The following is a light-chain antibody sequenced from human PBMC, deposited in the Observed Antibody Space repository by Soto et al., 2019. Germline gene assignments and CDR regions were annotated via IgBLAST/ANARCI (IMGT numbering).Light chain of an antibody. CDR2: DVT. CDR3: SSYTTINTVVV. J-gene: IGLJ2*01. V-gene: IGLV2-14*03. CDR1: TSDIGAYNY. Sequence: QPASVSGSPGQSITISCTGTTSDIGAYNYVSWYQHHPGKAPKLLIYDVTDRPSGVSDRFSGSKSGNTASLTISGLLAEDEADYFCSSYTTINTVVVFGGGTKLTVL.